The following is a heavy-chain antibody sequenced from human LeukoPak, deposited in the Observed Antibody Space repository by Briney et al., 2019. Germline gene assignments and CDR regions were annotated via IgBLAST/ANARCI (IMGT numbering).Heavy chain of an antibody. J-gene: IGHJ6*02. CDR3: ARDGGEDRYYYYGMDV. V-gene: IGHV4-59*01. CDR1: GGSISSYY. CDR2: IYYSGST. Sequence: SETLSLTCTVSGGSISSYYWSWIRQPPGKGLEWIGYIYYSGSTNYNPSLKSRVTISVDTSKNQFSLKLSSVTAADTAVYYCARDGGEDRYYYYGMDVWGQGTTVTVS. D-gene: IGHD3-10*01.